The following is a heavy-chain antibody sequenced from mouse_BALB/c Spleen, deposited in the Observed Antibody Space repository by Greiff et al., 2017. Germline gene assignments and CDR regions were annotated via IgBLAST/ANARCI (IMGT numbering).Heavy chain of an antibody. V-gene: IGHV5-6-3*01. CDR3: ARELGRYYYAMDY. D-gene: IGHD4-1*01. J-gene: IGHJ4*01. Sequence: EVKVEESGGGLVQPGGSLKLSCAASGFTFSSYGMSWVRQTPDKRLELVATINSNGGSTYYPDSVKGRFTISRDNAKNTLYLQMSSLKSEDTAMYYCARELGRYYYAMDYWGQGTSVTVSS. CDR2: INSNGGST. CDR1: GFTFSSYG.